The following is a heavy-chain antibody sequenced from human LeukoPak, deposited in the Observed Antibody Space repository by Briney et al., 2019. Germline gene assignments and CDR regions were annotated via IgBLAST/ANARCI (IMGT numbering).Heavy chain of an antibody. V-gene: IGHV3-30*03. CDR3: ARVAAAGKGFDH. D-gene: IGHD6-13*01. CDR2: ISNDGTNK. Sequence: PGRSLRLSCAASGFTFSNYGMHWVRQAPGKGLEWLAVISNDGTNKNYVDSVKGRFTISRENAKNSLYLQMNSLRAGDTAVYYCARVAAAGKGFDHWGQGTLVTVSS. CDR1: GFTFSNYG. J-gene: IGHJ4*02.